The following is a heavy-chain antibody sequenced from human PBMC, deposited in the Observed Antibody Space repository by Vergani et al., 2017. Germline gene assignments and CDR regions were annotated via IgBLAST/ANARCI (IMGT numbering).Heavy chain of an antibody. CDR2: IDHTGRP. CDR3: AIVNTETNGHLYYYYYMDV. D-gene: IGHD4-11*01. CDR1: GGSFTSYH. Sequence: QVQLQQWGGGLSKPSDTLSLTCVVNGGSFTSYHWTWIRQSPGEGLEWVVDIDHTGRPDYNPSLKSRLTMSVDKSRNQFSLTLNSVTATDTAIYFCAIVNTETNGHLYYYYYMDVWGQGTAVTVS. J-gene: IGHJ6*03. V-gene: IGHV4-34*01.